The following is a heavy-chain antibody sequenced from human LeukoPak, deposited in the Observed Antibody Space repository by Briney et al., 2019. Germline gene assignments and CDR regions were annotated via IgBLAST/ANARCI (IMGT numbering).Heavy chain of an antibody. CDR2: IFNGGNTI. CDR1: GFTFSDHY. CDR3: ARGHYGLDI. Sequence: GGSLRPSCAASGFTFSDHYMSWIRQAPGRGREWGSYIFNGGNTIYYGDSVKGRFTISRDNAKNSLYLQMNSLRAEDTAVYYCARGHYGLDIWGQGTTVTVSS. J-gene: IGHJ6*02. V-gene: IGHV3-11*01.